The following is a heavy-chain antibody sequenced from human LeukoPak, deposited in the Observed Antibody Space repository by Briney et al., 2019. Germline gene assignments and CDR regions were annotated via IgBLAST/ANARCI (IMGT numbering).Heavy chain of an antibody. Sequence: GGSLRLSCAASGFTFSSYTMSWVRQAPGKGLEWVSAISHTSEYTYHADSVKGRFTISRDNAKNTLYLQMNSLRAEDTAVYYCARDYSSSWYFRYYYYYGMDVWGQGTTVTVSS. D-gene: IGHD6-13*01. J-gene: IGHJ6*02. CDR2: ISHTSEYT. V-gene: IGHV3-23*01. CDR1: GFTFSSYT. CDR3: ARDYSSSWYFRYYYYYGMDV.